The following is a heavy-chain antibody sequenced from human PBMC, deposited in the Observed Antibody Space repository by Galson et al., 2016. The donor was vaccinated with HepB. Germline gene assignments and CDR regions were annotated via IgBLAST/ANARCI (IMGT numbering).Heavy chain of an antibody. CDR1: GFTFSSYG. J-gene: IGHJ5*02. Sequence: SLRLSCAASGFTFSSYGMHWVHQAPGKGLEYVSAISSNGGNIYYANSVKGRFTIYRDNSKNTLYLQMGSLRAEDMAVYYCARDRSSGSYGFGWFDPWGQGTLVTVSS. V-gene: IGHV3-64*01. D-gene: IGHD6-19*01. CDR2: ISSNGGNI. CDR3: ARDRSSGSYGFGWFDP.